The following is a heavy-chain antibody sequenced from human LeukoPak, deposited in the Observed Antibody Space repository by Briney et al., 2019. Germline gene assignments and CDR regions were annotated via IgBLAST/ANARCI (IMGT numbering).Heavy chain of an antibody. V-gene: IGHV3-73*01. CDR1: GLTFSGST. Sequence: GGSLRLSCAASGLTFSGSTMHWVRQASGKGLEWVGRIRTKANSYATAYAASVKGRFTISRDDSKNTAYLQMNGLKTEDTAVYYCSSLELPWGQGTLVTVSS. CDR2: IRTKANSYAT. J-gene: IGHJ5*02. CDR3: SSLELP.